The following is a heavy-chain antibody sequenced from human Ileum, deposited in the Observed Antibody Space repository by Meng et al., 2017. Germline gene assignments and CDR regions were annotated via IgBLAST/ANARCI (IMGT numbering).Heavy chain of an antibody. Sequence: GESLKISCEVSGFTFRNYWMSWVRQAPGKGLEWVANINLDGSEKYYLDSVKGRFPISRDNAKNSLYLQMNSLGVEDAAVYYCARKTVAVAGKFDYWGQGTLVTVSS. V-gene: IGHV3-7*01. CDR3: ARKTVAVAGKFDY. CDR1: GFTFRNYW. CDR2: INLDGSEK. J-gene: IGHJ4*02. D-gene: IGHD6-19*01.